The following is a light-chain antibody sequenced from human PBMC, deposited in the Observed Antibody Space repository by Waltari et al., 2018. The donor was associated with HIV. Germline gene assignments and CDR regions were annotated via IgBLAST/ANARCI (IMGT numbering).Light chain of an antibody. J-gene: IGLJ1*01. CDR2: LNNDGSH. Sequence: QLVLTKSPSVTASLGASVKLTCTLSSGHSSYAIAWHQQQPEKGPRYLMKLNNDGSHTKGDGIPNRFSGSSSGAERYLTISSLQSEDEADYYCQTWGSGIQVFGSGTKVTVL. CDR3: QTWGSGIQV. CDR1: SGHSSYA. V-gene: IGLV4-69*01.